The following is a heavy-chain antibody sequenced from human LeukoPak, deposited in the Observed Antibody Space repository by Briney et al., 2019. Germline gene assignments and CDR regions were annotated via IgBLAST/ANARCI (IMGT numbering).Heavy chain of an antibody. J-gene: IGHJ3*02. CDR1: GFTFSGSA. D-gene: IGHD3-22*01. Sequence: PGGSLRLSCAASGFTFSGSAMHWVRQAAGKGLEWVGRIRSKPHSYATAYAASVKGRFTISRDDSKNMAYLQMNSLKTEDTAVYYCTRHGGRDYYDSTEDAFDTWGQGTMVTVSS. CDR3: TRHGGRDYYDSTEDAFDT. V-gene: IGHV3-73*01. CDR2: IRSKPHSYAT.